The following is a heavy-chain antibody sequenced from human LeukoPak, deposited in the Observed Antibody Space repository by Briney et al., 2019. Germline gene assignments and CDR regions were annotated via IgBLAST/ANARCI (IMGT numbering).Heavy chain of an antibody. CDR3: ARGLWWCSTRRGCWFDP. CDR1: GGSFSGYY. D-gene: IGHD2-8*02. Sequence: PSETLSLTCAVYGGSFSGYYWSWIRQPPGKGLEWIGEINHSGSTNYNPSPKSRVTISVDTSKNQFSLKLSSVTAADTAVYYCARGLWWCSTRRGCWFDPWGQGTLVTVSS. J-gene: IGHJ5*02. V-gene: IGHV4-34*01. CDR2: INHSGST.